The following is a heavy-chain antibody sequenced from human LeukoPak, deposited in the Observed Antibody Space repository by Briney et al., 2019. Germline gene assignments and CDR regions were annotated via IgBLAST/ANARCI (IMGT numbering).Heavy chain of an antibody. J-gene: IGHJ6*03. CDR2: ISSSSTYT. V-gene: IGHV3-21*01. D-gene: IGHD3/OR15-3a*01. CDR3: ARDMDYPVEYYYYYMDV. Sequence: GGSLRLSCAASGFTFSSYSMNWVRQAPGKGLEGGSSISSSSTYTYYADSVRGRFTISRDNAKTTLYLQMNSLRAEDTAVYYCARDMDYPVEYYYYYMDVWGKGTTVTVSS. CDR1: GFTFSSYS.